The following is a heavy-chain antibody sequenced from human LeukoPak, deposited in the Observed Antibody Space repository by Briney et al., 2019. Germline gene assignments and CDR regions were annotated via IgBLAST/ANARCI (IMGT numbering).Heavy chain of an antibody. J-gene: IGHJ4*02. V-gene: IGHV3-23*01. D-gene: IGHD2-21*02. Sequence: GGSLRLSCAASGFTFSSYAMSWVRQAPGKGLEWVAAISGSGGSTYYADSVKGRFTISRDNSKNTLYLQMNSLRAEDTAVYYCAKDSKVVVTAKDYWGQGTLVTVSS. CDR2: ISGSGGST. CDR3: AKDSKVVVTAKDY. CDR1: GFTFSSYA.